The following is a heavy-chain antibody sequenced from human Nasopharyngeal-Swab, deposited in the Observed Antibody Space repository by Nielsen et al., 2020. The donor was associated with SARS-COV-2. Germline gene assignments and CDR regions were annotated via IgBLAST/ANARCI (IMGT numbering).Heavy chain of an antibody. J-gene: IGHJ2*01. Sequence: GGSLRLSCAASGFTFSGYTMHWVRQAPGTGLVWVSRIKSDGSDINYVDSVKGRFTISRDNAKNTLYLQMESLRVEDTAVYYCARGATTLTNWYFDLWGRGTLVRGSS. V-gene: IGHV3-74*01. CDR3: ARGATTLTNWYFDL. CDR2: IKSDGSDI. CDR1: GFTFSGYT. D-gene: IGHD1-14*01.